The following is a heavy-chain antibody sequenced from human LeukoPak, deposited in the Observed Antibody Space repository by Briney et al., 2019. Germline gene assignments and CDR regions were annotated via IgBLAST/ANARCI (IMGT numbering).Heavy chain of an antibody. D-gene: IGHD2-8*01. Sequence: TGRSLRLSCAASGFTFSSYAMHWVRQAPGKGLEWVAVISYDGSNKYYADSVKGRFTISRDNAKNSLYLQMNSLRAEDTAVYYCARDNGEAYYYYYYMDVWGKGTTVTVSS. J-gene: IGHJ6*03. V-gene: IGHV3-30-3*01. CDR2: ISYDGSNK. CDR1: GFTFSSYA. CDR3: ARDNGEAYYYYYYMDV.